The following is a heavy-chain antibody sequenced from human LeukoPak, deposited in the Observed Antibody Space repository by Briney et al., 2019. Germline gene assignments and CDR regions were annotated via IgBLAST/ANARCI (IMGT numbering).Heavy chain of an antibody. Sequence: PGGSLRLSCAASGFTFSTYWMHWVRRAPGKGLVWVSRTSTDGSVTSYADSVKGRFTISRDNAKNTMYLQMNSLRAEDTAVYYCARIGGSGSYSGHYFDHWGQGTLVTVSS. CDR2: TSTDGSVT. D-gene: IGHD3-10*01. CDR1: GFTFSTYW. CDR3: ARIGGSGSYSGHYFDH. J-gene: IGHJ4*02. V-gene: IGHV3-74*01.